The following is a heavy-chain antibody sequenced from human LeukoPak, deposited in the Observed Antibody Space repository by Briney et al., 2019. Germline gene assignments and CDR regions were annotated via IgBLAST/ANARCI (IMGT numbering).Heavy chain of an antibody. D-gene: IGHD3-9*01. CDR2: ISAFNGNT. J-gene: IGHJ4*02. CDR1: GYTFTSYG. CDR3: ARVGMGYFDWLSPFDY. Sequence: ASVKVSCKASGYTFTSYGISRVRQAPGQGLEWMGWISAFNGNTNYAQKLQGRVTMTTDTSTSTAYMELRSLRSDDTAVYYCARVGMGYFDWLSPFDYWGQGTLVTVSS. V-gene: IGHV1-18*01.